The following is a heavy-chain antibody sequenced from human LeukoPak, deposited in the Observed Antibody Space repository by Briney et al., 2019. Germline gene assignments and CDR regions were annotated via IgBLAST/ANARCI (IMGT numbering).Heavy chain of an antibody. CDR2: MNPNSGST. J-gene: IGHJ4*02. D-gene: IGHD5-12*01. V-gene: IGHV1-8*03. CDR3: ARGRSTGYPYYFEY. Sequence: ASVKVSCKASGYTFTSYDINWVRQTTGQGLEWMGWMNPNSGSTGYAQKFQGRVTITRSTSISTAYMELSGLRSEDTAVYYCARGRSTGYPYYFEYWGQGTLVTVSS. CDR1: GYTFTSYD.